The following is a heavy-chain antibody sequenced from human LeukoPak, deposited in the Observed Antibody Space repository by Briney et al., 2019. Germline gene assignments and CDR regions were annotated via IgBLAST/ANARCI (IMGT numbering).Heavy chain of an antibody. V-gene: IGHV3-21*01. J-gene: IGHJ4*02. CDR2: ISSSSSYI. D-gene: IGHD1-26*01. CDR1: GFTFSSYT. Sequence: GGSLRLSCAGSGFTFSSYTMNWVRQAPGKGLEWVSSISSSSSYIYYADSVKGRFTISRDNSKNTLYLQMNSLRAEDTAVYYCAREVVGAIYFDCWGQGTLVTVSS. CDR3: AREVVGAIYFDC.